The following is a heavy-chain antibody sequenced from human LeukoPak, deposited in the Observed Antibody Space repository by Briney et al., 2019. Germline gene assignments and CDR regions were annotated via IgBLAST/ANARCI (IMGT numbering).Heavy chain of an antibody. Sequence: PGGSLRLSCAASGFTFSSYTMNWVCQAPGKGLEWVSSISSSSSYIYYADSVKGRFTISRDNAKNSLYLQMISLRAEDTAVYYCARDPITGDGVWYYWGQGTLVTVSS. J-gene: IGHJ4*02. CDR2: ISSSSSYI. CDR1: GFTFSSYT. D-gene: IGHD7-27*01. V-gene: IGHV3-21*01. CDR3: ARDPITGDGVWYY.